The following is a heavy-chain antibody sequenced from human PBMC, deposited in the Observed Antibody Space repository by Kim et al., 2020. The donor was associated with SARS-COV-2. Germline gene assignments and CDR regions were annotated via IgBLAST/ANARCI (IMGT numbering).Heavy chain of an antibody. CDR2: ISYDGSNK. CDR3: AKDGGYYYDSSGDWYFDY. D-gene: IGHD3-22*01. J-gene: IGHJ4*02. Sequence: GGSLRLSCAASGFTFSSYGMHWVRQAPGKGLEWVAVISYDGSNKYYADSVKGRFTISRDNSKNTLYLQMNSLRAEDTAVYYCAKDGGYYYDSSGDWYFDYWGQGTLVTVSS. V-gene: IGHV3-30*18. CDR1: GFTFSSYG.